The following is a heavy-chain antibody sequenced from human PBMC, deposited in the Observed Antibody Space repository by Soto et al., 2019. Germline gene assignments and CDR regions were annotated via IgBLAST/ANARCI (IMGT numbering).Heavy chain of an antibody. D-gene: IGHD1-1*01. J-gene: IGHJ4*02. CDR1: GFTFSSYT. CDR3: AKRHTTVPTPANYFDY. Sequence: EVQLLESGGELVQPGGSLRLSCAAFGFTFSSYTMNWVRQAPGKGLDWVSTITSGGTTYYADSVKGRFTISRDDSKNTLYLQTNSLRAEDTALYYCAKRHTTVPTPANYFDYWGQGTLVTVSS. CDR2: ITSGGTT. V-gene: IGHV3-23*01.